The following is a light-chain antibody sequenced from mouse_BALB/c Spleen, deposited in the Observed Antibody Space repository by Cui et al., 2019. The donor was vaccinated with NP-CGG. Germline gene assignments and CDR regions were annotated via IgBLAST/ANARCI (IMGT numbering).Light chain of an antibody. Sequence: QAVLTRKSASTTSPGETVKLTFRPIIGAVTISNYANWAQEKPDHLFTVLIGGPNNRVQGFPARFSGSLIGDKVALTITGAQLEVEAIFFCALCYSTHWLFGGGTKLTVL. CDR1: IGAVTISNY. J-gene: IGLJ1*01. CDR3: ALCYSTHWL. V-gene: IGLV1*01. CDR2: GPN.